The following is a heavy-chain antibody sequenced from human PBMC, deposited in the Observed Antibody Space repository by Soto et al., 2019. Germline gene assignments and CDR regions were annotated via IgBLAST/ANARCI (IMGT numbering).Heavy chain of an antibody. CDR2: INAGNGNT. J-gene: IGHJ4*02. Sequence: QVQLVQSGAEVKKPGASVKVSCKASGYTFTSYAMHWVRQAPGQRLEWMGWINAGNGNTKYSQKFQGRVTITRDTSASTAYMELSSLRSEDTAVYYCARGEGLYSSSHDIVDYWGQGTLVTVSS. V-gene: IGHV1-3*01. CDR1: GYTFTSYA. D-gene: IGHD6-6*01. CDR3: ARGEGLYSSSHDIVDY.